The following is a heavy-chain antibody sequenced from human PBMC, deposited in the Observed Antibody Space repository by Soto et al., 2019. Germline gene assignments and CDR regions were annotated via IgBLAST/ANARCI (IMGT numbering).Heavy chain of an antibody. Sequence: SSETLSLTCTVSGGSISSYYWSWIRQPPGKGLEWIGYIYYSGSTNYNPSLKSRVTISVDTSKNQFSLKLSSVTAADTAVYYCARVRVAVAGAYYFDYWGQGTLVTVSS. CDR2: IYYSGST. CDR3: ARVRVAVAGAYYFDY. J-gene: IGHJ4*02. CDR1: GGSISSYY. D-gene: IGHD6-19*01. V-gene: IGHV4-59*01.